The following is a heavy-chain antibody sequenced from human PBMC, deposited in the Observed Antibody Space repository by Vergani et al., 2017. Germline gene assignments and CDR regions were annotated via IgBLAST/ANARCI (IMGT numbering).Heavy chain of an antibody. CDR2: IYVSGIT. V-gene: IGHV4-61*02. Sequence: QVQLQESGPGLVKPSQTLSLTCTVSGASINNDFYYWHWIRQPAGKGLGWIGRIYVSGITDYNSSLQSRVSMSVDTSKNQFSLTLNSVTATDTAIYFCARVNTETNGHLYYYYYMDVWGQGTAVTVS. CDR3: ARVNTETNGHLYYYYYMDV. CDR1: GASINNDFYY. J-gene: IGHJ6*03. D-gene: IGHD4-11*01.